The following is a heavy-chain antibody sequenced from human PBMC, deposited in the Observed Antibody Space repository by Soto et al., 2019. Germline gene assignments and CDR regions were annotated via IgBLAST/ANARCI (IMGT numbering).Heavy chain of an antibody. CDR3: ADRDSFAFMY. CDR1: GFTFSSYA. V-gene: IGHV3-23*01. Sequence: PVGSLRLSCAASGFTFSSYAMSWVRQAPGKGLEWVASITGSGGSTYYPDSVKGRFTISRDNSKNTLFLQMNSLRAEDTAVYYCADRDSFAFMYWGQGTLVTVSS. D-gene: IGHD5-18*01. J-gene: IGHJ4*02. CDR2: ITGSGGST.